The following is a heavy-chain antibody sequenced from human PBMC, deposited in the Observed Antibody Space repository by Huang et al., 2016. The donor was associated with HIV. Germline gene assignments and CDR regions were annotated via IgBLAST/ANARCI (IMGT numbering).Heavy chain of an antibody. J-gene: IGHJ4*02. V-gene: IGHV4-59*11. CDR3: ARDHHDFWRGYRRMYFFDH. D-gene: IGHD3-3*01. CDR1: GGSISTHY. Sequence: QVQLQESGPGLVKPSETLSLTCTVSGGSISTHYWSWIRQPPWKGLEWIGSIDYSGSTNYSPSLKRRVTILLDTSKNQFSLRVNSVTAADTAMYYCARDHHDFWRGYRRMYFFDHWGQGTLVTVSS. CDR2: IDYSGST.